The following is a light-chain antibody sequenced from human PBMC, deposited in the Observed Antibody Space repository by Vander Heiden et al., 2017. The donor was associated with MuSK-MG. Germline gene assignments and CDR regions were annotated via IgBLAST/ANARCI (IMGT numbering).Light chain of an antibody. CDR3: QPHYSTPYS. V-gene: IGKV1-39*01. J-gene: IGKJ2*03. CDR2: AAS. CDR1: QIISKY. Sequence: DIQLTQSPSSLSASVGDRVTITCRSGQIISKYVNWYQQKPGKAPTLLIYAASNLHSGVPSRFSGSGSGTDFTLTISSLQPDDFAIYFCQPHYSTPYSFGQGTRLEIK.